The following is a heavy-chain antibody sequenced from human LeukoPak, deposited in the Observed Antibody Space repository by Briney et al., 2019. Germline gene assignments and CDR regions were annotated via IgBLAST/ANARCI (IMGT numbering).Heavy chain of an antibody. CDR1: GFTFSNAW. D-gene: IGHD1-26*01. J-gene: IGHJ4*02. V-gene: IGHV3-15*01. Sequence: GGSLRLSCAASGFTFSNAWMSWVRQAPGKGLEWVGRIKSKTDGGTTDYAAPVKGRFTISRDDSKNTLYLQMNSLRAEDTAVYYCAKDSPGGATVYWGQGTLVTVSS. CDR3: AKDSPGGATVY. CDR2: IKSKTDGGTT.